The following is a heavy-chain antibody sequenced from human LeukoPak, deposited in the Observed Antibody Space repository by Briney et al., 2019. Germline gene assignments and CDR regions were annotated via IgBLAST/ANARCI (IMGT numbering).Heavy chain of an antibody. J-gene: IGHJ4*02. CDR2: IKQDGSEK. Sequence: PGGSLRLSCAASGFTFSSYWMSWVRQAPGKGLERVANIKQDGSEKYYVDFVEGRFTISRDNAKNSLYLQMNSVRVEDTAVYYCARDQRYSSSWSQRYFDYWGQGTLVTVSS. D-gene: IGHD6-13*01. V-gene: IGHV3-7*03. CDR3: ARDQRYSSSWSQRYFDY. CDR1: GFTFSSYW.